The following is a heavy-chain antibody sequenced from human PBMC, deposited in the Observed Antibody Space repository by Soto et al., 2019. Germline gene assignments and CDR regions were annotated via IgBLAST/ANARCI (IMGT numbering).Heavy chain of an antibody. D-gene: IGHD6-19*01. V-gene: IGHV5-51*01. J-gene: IGHJ4*02. CDR3: VSAVAGTVLVDY. CDR1: GYSFTSYW. CDR2: VYPSDSDS. Sequence: GESLKISCRASGYSFTSYWIGWVRQMPGKGLEWMGIVYPSDSDSRYSPSFQGQVTMSADKAIATAYLQWTSLKDSDTAIYYRVSAVAGTVLVDYWAPGTLSTVSP.